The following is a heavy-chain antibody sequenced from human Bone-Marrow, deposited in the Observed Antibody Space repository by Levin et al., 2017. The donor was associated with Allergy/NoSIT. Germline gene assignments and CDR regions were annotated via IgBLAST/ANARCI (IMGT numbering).Heavy chain of an antibody. Sequence: GGSLRLSCAASGFTFSNYAMTWVRQAPGKGLEWVSAISGSGGSTYYADSVQGRFTISRDNSKNTLYLQMNSLRAEDTAVYYCAKLEMATPFDYWGQGTLVTVSS. V-gene: IGHV3-23*01. CDR1: GFTFSNYA. J-gene: IGHJ4*02. CDR3: AKLEMATPFDY. CDR2: ISGSGGST. D-gene: IGHD5-24*01.